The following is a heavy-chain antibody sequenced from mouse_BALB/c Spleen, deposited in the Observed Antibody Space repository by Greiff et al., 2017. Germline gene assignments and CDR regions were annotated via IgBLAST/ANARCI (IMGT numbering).Heavy chain of an antibody. CDR2: IYPGDGDT. D-gene: IGHD3-2*01. CDR1: GYAFSSYW. Sequence: QVQLQQSGAELVRPGSSVKISCKASGYAFSSYWMNWVKQRPGQGLEWIGQIYPGDGDTNYNGKFKGKATLTADKSSSTAYMQLSSLTSEDSAVYFCARETARALFAYWGQGTLVTVSA. J-gene: IGHJ3*01. V-gene: IGHV1-80*01. CDR3: ARETARALFAY.